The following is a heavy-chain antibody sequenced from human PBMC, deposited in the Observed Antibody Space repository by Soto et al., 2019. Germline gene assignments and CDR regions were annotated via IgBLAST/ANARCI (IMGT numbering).Heavy chain of an antibody. V-gene: IGHV3-23*01. CDR3: AKPISSSWYVGSQEGFDY. D-gene: IGHD6-13*01. CDR1: GFTFSNYA. Sequence: EVQLLESGGGLVQPGGSLRLSCAASGFTFSNYAMSWVRQAPGKGLEWVSTINGRGGSTYYADSVKGRFTISRDNSKNTLYLQMNSLRAEDTAVYFCAKPISSSWYVGSQEGFDYWGQGTLVTVSS. J-gene: IGHJ4*02. CDR2: INGRGGST.